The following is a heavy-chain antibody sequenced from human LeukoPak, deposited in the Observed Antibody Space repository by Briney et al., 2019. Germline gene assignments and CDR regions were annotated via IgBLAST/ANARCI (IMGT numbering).Heavy chain of an antibody. D-gene: IGHD1-1*01. V-gene: IGHV1-3*01. J-gene: IGHJ4*02. CDR3: ARDSLSRTGTDLFDY. CDR2: INAGNGNT. Sequence: ASVKVSCKASGYTFTGYAMHWVRQAPGQRLEWMGWINAGNGNTKYSQKFQGRVTITRDTSASTAYMELSSLRSEDTAVYYCARDSLSRTGTDLFDYWGQGTLVTVSS. CDR1: GYTFTGYA.